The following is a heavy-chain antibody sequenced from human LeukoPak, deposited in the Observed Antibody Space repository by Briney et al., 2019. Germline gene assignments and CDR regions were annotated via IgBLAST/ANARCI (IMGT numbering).Heavy chain of an antibody. CDR2: MNEGGSEK. Sequence: GGSLRLSCAASGFTFSSDWMSWVRQAPGKGLEWVANMNEGGSEKYYVDSVKGRFTISRDNAKNSLYLQMNSLRAEDTAVYYCSRDSGSYWGGYYFDYWGQGTLVTVSS. V-gene: IGHV3-7*03. CDR1: GFTFSSDW. J-gene: IGHJ4*02. D-gene: IGHD1-26*01. CDR3: SRDSGSYWGGYYFDY.